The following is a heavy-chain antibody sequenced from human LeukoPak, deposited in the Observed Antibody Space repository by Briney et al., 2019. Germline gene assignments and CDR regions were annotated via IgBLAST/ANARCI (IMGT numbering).Heavy chain of an antibody. J-gene: IGHJ4*02. Sequence: PSETLSLTCTVSGGSISSYYWSWIRQPAGKGLEWIGRIDTSGTTKYNPSLKSRVTMSLDTSKNQFSLKLRSVTAADTAVYYWARIKGSSWLDYWGPGTLVTVSS. D-gene: IGHD6-13*01. CDR3: ARIKGSSWLDY. V-gene: IGHV4-4*07. CDR1: GGSISSYY. CDR2: IDTSGTT.